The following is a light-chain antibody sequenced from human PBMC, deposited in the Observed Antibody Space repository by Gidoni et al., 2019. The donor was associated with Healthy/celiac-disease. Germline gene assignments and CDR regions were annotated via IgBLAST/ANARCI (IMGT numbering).Light chain of an antibody. CDR2: AAS. Sequence: DIQMTQSPSSLSASVGDRVTITCRASQSISSYLNWYQQKPEKAPKLLIYAASSLQSRVPTRSSSGGSRADFTLTISRVQADALATYCYQRSYSTPDTFGQGTRLEIK. V-gene: IGKV1-39*01. J-gene: IGKJ2*01. CDR3: QRSYSTPDT. CDR1: QSISSY.